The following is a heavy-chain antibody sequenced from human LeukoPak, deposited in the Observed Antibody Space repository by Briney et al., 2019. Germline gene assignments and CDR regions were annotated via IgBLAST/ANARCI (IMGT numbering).Heavy chain of an antibody. Sequence: GGSLRLSCAASGFAFGEYAMHWVRQVPGKGLEYVSAISSGGGMTYYADSVKGRFTISRDDSKNTLYLQMGSLRAEDMAVYYCARVVAVYYDAFDIWGQGTMVTVSS. CDR1: GFAFGEYA. V-gene: IGHV3-64*02. D-gene: IGHD6-19*01. J-gene: IGHJ3*02. CDR3: ARVVAVYYDAFDI. CDR2: ISSGGGMT.